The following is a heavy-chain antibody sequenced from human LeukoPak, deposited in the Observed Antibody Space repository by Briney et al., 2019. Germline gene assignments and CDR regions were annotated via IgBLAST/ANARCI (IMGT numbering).Heavy chain of an antibody. D-gene: IGHD3-3*01. J-gene: IGHJ4*02. V-gene: IGHV3-21*04. CDR2: ISTSSSYI. CDR3: ARHDFWSGFKGGDY. Sequence: GGSLRLSCAVSGFTFSSYNMNWVRQAPGKGLEWVSSISTSSSYIYYADSVKGRFTISRDNAKNSLYLQMNSLRAEDTAFYYCARHDFWSGFKGGDYWGQGTLVTVSS. CDR1: GFTFSSYN.